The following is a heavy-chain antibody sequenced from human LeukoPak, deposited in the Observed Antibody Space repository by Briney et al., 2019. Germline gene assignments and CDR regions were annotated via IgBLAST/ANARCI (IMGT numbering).Heavy chain of an antibody. V-gene: IGHV4-61*01. CDR3: ARDQCTSTSCYALYGMDV. D-gene: IGHD2-2*01. CDR1: VGSVSSGSYY. Sequence: SETLSLTCTVSVGSVSSGSYYWSWIRQPPGKGLEWIGYIYYSGNTNYNPSLKSRVTISVDTSKNQFSLKLSSVTAADTAVYYCARDQCTSTSCYALYGMDVWGKGTTVTVSS. CDR2: IYYSGNT. J-gene: IGHJ6*04.